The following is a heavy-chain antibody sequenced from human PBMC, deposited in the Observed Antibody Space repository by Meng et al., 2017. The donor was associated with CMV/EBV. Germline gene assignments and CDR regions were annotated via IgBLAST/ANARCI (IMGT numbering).Heavy chain of an antibody. J-gene: IGHJ4*02. CDR3: ASKGGSYDY. CDR2: IIPIFGTA. Sequence: NVSCNASGGNFRSYAIRWVRQAPGQGIEWMGGIIPIFGTANYAQKFQGRVTITADESTSTAYMELSSLRSEDTAVYYCASKGGSYDYWGQGTLVTVSS. CDR1: GGNFRSYA. D-gene: IGHD1-26*01. V-gene: IGHV1-69*01.